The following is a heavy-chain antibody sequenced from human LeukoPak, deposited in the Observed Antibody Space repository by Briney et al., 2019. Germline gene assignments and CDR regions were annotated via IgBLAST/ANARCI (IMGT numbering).Heavy chain of an antibody. CDR2: ISWDGGST. V-gene: IGHV3-43D*03. D-gene: IGHD2-2*01. CDR3: AKDGSLFSPANYYYYYYMAV. CDR1: GFTFDDYA. Sequence: GGSLRLSCAASGFTFDDYAMYWVRQAPGKGLEWVSLISWDGGSTYYADSVKGRFTISRDNSKNSLYLQMNSLRAEDTALYYCAKDGSLFSPANYYYYYYMAVWGKGTTVTVSS. J-gene: IGHJ6*03.